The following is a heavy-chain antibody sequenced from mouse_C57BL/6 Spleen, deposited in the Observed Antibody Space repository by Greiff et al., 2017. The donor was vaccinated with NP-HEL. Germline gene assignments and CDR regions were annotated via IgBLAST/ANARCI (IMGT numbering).Heavy chain of an antibody. D-gene: IGHD2-1*01. J-gene: IGHJ2*01. CDR1: GYTLTSYW. CDR3: ARLLINFDD. V-gene: IGHV1S81*02. CDR2: INPSNGRT. Sequence: QVQLQQPGAELVNPGASVNLSCKASGYTLTSYWMHWVKQRPGQGLEWIGEINPSNGRTNYNEKFKSKATLTVDKSSSTAYMQLSSPTSEDSAVYYCARLLINFDDWGQGTTLTDSS.